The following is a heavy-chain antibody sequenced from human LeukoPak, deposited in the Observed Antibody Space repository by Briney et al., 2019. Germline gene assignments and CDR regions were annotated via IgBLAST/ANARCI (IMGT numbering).Heavy chain of an antibody. CDR3: AGYLAGQPSGPNR. Sequence: SATLSLTCTISGASINSGFYWGWIRQPPGKGLEWMVSFYKSGTTYYNSSLKSRVSISIDTSKTQFSLKLNSVTAADTAVYYCAGYLAGQPSGPNRWGPGTLVTVSS. V-gene: IGHV4-38-2*02. D-gene: IGHD1-14*01. CDR2: FYKSGTT. J-gene: IGHJ1*01. CDR1: GASINSGFY.